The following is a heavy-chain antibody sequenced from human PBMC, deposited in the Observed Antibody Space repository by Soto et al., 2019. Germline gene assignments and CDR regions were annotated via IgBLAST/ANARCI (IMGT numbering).Heavy chain of an antibody. CDR1: GYTFTGYY. CDR3: VRGMVDTASSPIPPDFDY. CDR2: INPNSGGT. J-gene: IGHJ4*02. D-gene: IGHD5-18*01. V-gene: IGHV1-2*04. Sequence: ASVKVSCKASGYTFTGYYMHWVRQAPGQGLEWMGWINPNSGGTNYAQKFQGWVTMTRDTSISTAYMELSRLRSDDTAVYYCVRGMVDTASSPIPPDFDYWGQGTLVTVSS.